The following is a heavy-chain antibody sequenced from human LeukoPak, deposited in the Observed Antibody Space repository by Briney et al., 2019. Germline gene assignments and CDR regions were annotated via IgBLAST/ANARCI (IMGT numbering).Heavy chain of an antibody. J-gene: IGHJ4*02. Sequence: ASVKVSCKASGYSFTTYGITWVRQSPGQGLEWMGWISGDNGDTSYAQKFQGSVTMTTDTSTSTAYMELRSLRSDDTAVYYCAREIGVAGVPFDFWGQGTLVTVFS. CDR3: AREIGVAGVPFDF. CDR2: ISGDNGDT. V-gene: IGHV1-18*01. CDR1: GYSFTTYG. D-gene: IGHD3-10*01.